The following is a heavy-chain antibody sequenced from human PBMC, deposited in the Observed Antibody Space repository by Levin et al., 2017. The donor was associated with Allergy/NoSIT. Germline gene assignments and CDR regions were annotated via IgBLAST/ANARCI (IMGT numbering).Heavy chain of an antibody. V-gene: IGHV3-30-3*01. CDR1: GFTFSGYA. D-gene: IGHD2-15*01. J-gene: IGHJ4*02. CDR3: ARDPEFCSGGRCYFFDY. CDR2: ISYDGSDK. Sequence: SCAASGFTFSGYAIHWVRQDPGKGLEWVSLISYDGSDKYYADSVKGRFTISRDNSKNTLYLQMNSLRAEDTAVYYCARDPEFCSGGRCYFFDYWGQGTLVTVSS.